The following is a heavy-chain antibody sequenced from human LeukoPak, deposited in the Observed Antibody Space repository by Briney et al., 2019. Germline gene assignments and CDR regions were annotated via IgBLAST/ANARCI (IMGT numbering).Heavy chain of an antibody. CDR3: ARVGDYYDSSAWALDDDY. CDR2: MNPNSGNT. Sequence: ASVKVSCKASGYTFTSYDTNWVRQATGQGLEWMGWMNPNSGNTGYAQKFQVRVTMTRNTSISTAYLELSSLISEDTAVYYCARVGDYYDSSAWALDDDYWGQGTLVTVSS. D-gene: IGHD3-22*01. CDR1: GYTFTSYD. J-gene: IGHJ4*02. V-gene: IGHV1-8*01.